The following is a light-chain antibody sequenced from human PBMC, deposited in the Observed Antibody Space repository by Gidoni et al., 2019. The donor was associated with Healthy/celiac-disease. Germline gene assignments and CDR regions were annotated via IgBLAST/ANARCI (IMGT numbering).Light chain of an antibody. V-gene: IGKV1-8*01. CDR2: AAS. J-gene: IGKJ1*01. Sequence: AIRMTQSPSSFSASTGDRVTITRRASQGISSYLAWYQQKPGKAPKLLIYAASTLQSGVPSRFSGSGSGTDFTLTSSCLQSEDFATYYCRQYYSYPHTFGQGTKVEIK. CDR3: RQYYSYPHT. CDR1: QGISSY.